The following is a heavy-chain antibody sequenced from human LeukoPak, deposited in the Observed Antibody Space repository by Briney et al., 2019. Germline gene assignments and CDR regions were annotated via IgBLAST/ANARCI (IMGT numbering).Heavy chain of an antibody. V-gene: IGHV1-2*02. D-gene: IGHD3-10*01. J-gene: IGHJ5*02. CDR1: GYTFTSYY. CDR2: INPDTGGT. Sequence: ASVKVSCKASGYTFTSYYMHWVRQAPGQGLEWMGRINPDTGGTNSAQRFQGRVTMTRDTSIRTAYMELSSLRSDDTAVYYCAREHLFSGSENYVLHNWFDPWGQGTLVTVSS. CDR3: AREHLFSGSENYVLHNWFDP.